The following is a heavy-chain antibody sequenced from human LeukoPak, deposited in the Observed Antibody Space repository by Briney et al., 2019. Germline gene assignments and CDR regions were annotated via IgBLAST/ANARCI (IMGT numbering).Heavy chain of an antibody. CDR1: GGSFSGYY. CDR2: INHSGST. CDR3: ASVVDTAMVTDY. J-gene: IGHJ4*02. Sequence: SETLSLTCAVYGGSFSGYYWSWIRKPPGKGLEWIGEINHSGSTNYNPSLKSRVTISVDTSKNQFSLKLSSVTAADTAVYYCASVVDTAMVTDYWGQGTLVTVSS. D-gene: IGHD5-18*01. V-gene: IGHV4-34*01.